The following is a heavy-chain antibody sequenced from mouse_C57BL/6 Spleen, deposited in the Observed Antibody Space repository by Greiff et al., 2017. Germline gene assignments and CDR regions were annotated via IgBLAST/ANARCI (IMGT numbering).Heavy chain of an antibody. CDR3: ARNWDGEGYYFDY. J-gene: IGHJ2*01. V-gene: IGHV1-81*01. D-gene: IGHD4-1*01. CDR2: IYPRSGNT. Sequence: QVQLQQSGAELARPGASVKLSCKASGYTFTSYGISWVKQRTGQGLEWIGEIYPRSGNTYYNEKFKGKATLTADKSSSTAYMELRSLTSEDSAVYFCARNWDGEGYYFDYWGQGTTLTVSS. CDR1: GYTFTSYG.